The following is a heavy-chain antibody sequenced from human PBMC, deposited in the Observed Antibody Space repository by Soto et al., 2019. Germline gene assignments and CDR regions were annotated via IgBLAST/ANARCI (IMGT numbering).Heavy chain of an antibody. D-gene: IGHD2-21*02. Sequence: ASVKVSCKASGYTFTSYYIHWVLQAPGQGLEWMGIINPSGGITSYAQKFQGRVTMTRDTSTSTVYMELSSLRYEDTAVYYCARALAYCGSYCYYGDAFDIWGQGTMVTVSS. V-gene: IGHV1-46*01. CDR1: GYTFTSYY. CDR3: ARALAYCGSYCYYGDAFDI. J-gene: IGHJ3*02. CDR2: INPSGGIT.